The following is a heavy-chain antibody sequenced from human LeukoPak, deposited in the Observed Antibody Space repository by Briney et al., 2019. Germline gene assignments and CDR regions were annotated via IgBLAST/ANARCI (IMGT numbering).Heavy chain of an antibody. CDR2: IWYDGSNK. Sequence: GGSLRLSCAASGFTFSSYGMHWVRQAPGKGLEWVAVIWYDGSNKYYADSVKGRFTISRDNSKNTLYLQMNSLRAEDTAVYYCARDQPYYYDSSGYYPDYWGQGTLVTVSS. CDR3: ARDQPYYYDSSGYYPDY. V-gene: IGHV3-33*01. CDR1: GFTFSSYG. J-gene: IGHJ4*02. D-gene: IGHD3-22*01.